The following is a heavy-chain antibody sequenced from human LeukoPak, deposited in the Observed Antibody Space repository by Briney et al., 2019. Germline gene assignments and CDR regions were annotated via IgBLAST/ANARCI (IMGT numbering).Heavy chain of an antibody. CDR1: GGSFSGYY. D-gene: IGHD3-10*01. Sequence: SETLSLTCAVYGGSFSGYYWSWIRQPPGKGLEWIGEINHSGSTNYKPSIKSRVTICVDTSKHPFSLKLSSVTAADKAVYYCERDVAPEYSGSGSYYNSDYYYYGMDVWGQGTTVTVSS. CDR2: INHSGST. V-gene: IGHV4-34*01. CDR3: ERDVAPEYSGSGSYYNSDYYYYGMDV. J-gene: IGHJ6*02.